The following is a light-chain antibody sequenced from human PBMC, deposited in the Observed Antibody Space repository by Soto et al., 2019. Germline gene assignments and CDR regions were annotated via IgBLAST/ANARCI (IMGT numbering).Light chain of an antibody. V-gene: IGLV2-23*02. CDR3: CSYAGITNPVV. CDR2: EVT. J-gene: IGLJ2*01. Sequence: QSALTQPASVSGSPGQSIAISCTGASSDVGSYNLVSWYQQHPGKAPKLMIYEVTKRPSGVSNRFSGSKSGNTASLTVSGLQAEDEADYYCCSYAGITNPVVFGGGTQLTVL. CDR1: SSDVGSYNL.